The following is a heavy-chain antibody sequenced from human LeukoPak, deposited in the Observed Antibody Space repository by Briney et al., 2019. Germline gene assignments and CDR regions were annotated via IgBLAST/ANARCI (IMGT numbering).Heavy chain of an antibody. CDR2: INPSGGSA. V-gene: IGHV1-46*01. Sequence: GASVKVSCKASGYTFTSYYMHWVRQAPGQGLEWMGIINPSGGSATYAQKFQGRVTMTRATSTSTVYMELSSLRSEDTAVYYCARSTSAFSPCNYWGQGTLVTVSS. D-gene: IGHD2/OR15-2a*01. CDR1: GYTFTSYY. CDR3: ARSTSAFSPCNY. J-gene: IGHJ4*02.